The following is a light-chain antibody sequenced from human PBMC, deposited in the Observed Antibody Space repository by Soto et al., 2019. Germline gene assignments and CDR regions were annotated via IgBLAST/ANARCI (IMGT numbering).Light chain of an antibody. CDR2: AAS. CDR1: RSFASSY. J-gene: IGKJ2*01. CDR3: QQYGASPPYT. Sequence: EIVLTQSPGTLSLSPGERATLSCRASRSFASSYLAWYQHKPGQAPRLLIYAASIRATGVADRFSGSGSGTDFSLTISSLVPEDSAVYYCQQYGASPPYTFGRGTKVEIK. V-gene: IGKV3-20*01.